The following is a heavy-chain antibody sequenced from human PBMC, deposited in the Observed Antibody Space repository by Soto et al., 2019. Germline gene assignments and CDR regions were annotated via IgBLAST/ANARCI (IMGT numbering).Heavy chain of an antibody. V-gene: IGHV3-74*01. Sequence: GGSLRLSCAVSGFTFTNYLMHWVRQVPGKGLVWVSRINNDGSGTSYADSVKGRFTISRDNVKNTLYLQMDSLRAEDTDAYFCGSVFEYWGQGTPVTVSS. CDR3: GSVFEY. CDR1: GFTFTNYL. CDR2: INNDGSGT. J-gene: IGHJ4*02.